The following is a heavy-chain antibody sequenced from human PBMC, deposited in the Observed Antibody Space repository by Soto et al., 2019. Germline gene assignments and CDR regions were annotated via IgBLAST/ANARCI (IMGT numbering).Heavy chain of an antibody. D-gene: IGHD3-3*01. V-gene: IGHV1-69*12. J-gene: IGHJ6*02. CDR1: GGTFSSYA. Sequence: QVQLVQSGAAVKKPGSSVKVSCKASGGTFSSYAISWVRQAPGQGLEWMGGIIPIFGTANYAQKFQGRVTITADESTSTAYMELSSLRSEDTAAYYCARAYTSITIFPLYYYGMDVWGQGTTVTVSS. CDR2: IIPIFGTA. CDR3: ARAYTSITIFPLYYYGMDV.